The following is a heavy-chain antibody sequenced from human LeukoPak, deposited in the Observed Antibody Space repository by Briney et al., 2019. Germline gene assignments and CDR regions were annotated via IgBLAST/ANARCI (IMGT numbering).Heavy chain of an antibody. CDR1: GYTFTSYD. J-gene: IGHJ5*02. CDR3: ARGKPIAVAGTRWFDP. V-gene: IGHV1-8*01. CDR2: MNPNSGNT. D-gene: IGHD6-19*01. Sequence: GASVTVSCKASGYTFTSYDINWVRQATGQGLEWMGWMNPNSGNTGYAQKFQGRVTMTRNTSISTAYMELGSLRSEDTAVYYCARGKPIAVAGTRWFDPWGQGTLVTVSS.